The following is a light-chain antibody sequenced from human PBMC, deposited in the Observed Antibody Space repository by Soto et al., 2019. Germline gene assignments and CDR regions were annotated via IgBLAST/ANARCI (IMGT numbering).Light chain of an antibody. Sequence: IQRTQSPSTLSASVGAPVTITCRASQTISVSLAWYQQKPGKAPNLLICDASTLQGGVPSRFSGSGSGTEFTLTVTSLQPEEFATDFCQQYDKYSTFGHGTKVDIK. J-gene: IGKJ1*01. CDR1: QTISVS. V-gene: IGKV1-5*01. CDR3: QQYDKYST. CDR2: DAS.